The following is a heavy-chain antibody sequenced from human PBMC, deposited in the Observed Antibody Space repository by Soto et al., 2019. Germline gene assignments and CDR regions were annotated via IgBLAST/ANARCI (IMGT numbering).Heavy chain of an antibody. Sequence: SETLSLTCAVYGGSFIGYYWSWIRQPPGKGLEWIGEINHSVSTNYNPSFRSRVTISVDTSKNQFSLKLSSVTAADTAVYYCARGRKISFYYYYYMDVWGKGTTVTVSS. CDR3: ARGRKISFYYYYYMDV. D-gene: IGHD3-3*01. V-gene: IGHV4-34*01. CDR2: INHSVST. CDR1: GGSFIGYY. J-gene: IGHJ6*03.